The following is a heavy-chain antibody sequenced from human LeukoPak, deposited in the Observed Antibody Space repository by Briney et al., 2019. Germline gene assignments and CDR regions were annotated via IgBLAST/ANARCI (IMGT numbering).Heavy chain of an antibody. D-gene: IGHD6-19*01. V-gene: IGHV1-2*02. CDR3: ARERVAGTIRGYYYYGMDV. Sequence: ASVKVSCKASGYTFTGYYMHWVRQAPGQGLEWMGWINPNSGGTNYAQKFQGRVTMTRDTSISTAYMELSRLRSEDTAVYYCARERVAGTIRGYYYYGMDVWGQGTTVTVSS. CDR2: INPNSGGT. J-gene: IGHJ6*02. CDR1: GYTFTGYY.